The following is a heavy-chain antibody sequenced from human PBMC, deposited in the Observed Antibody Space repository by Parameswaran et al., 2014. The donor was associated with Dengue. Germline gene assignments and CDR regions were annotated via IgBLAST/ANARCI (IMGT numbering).Heavy chain of an antibody. CDR2: IIPIFGTA. D-gene: IGHD6-13*01. Sequence: WVRQAPGQGLEWMGGIIPIFGTANYAQKFQGRVTITADKSTSTAYMELSSLRSEDTAVYYCARLPGIAAAGPDYWGQGTLVTVSS. V-gene: IGHV1-69*06. J-gene: IGHJ4*02. CDR3: ARLPGIAAAGPDY.